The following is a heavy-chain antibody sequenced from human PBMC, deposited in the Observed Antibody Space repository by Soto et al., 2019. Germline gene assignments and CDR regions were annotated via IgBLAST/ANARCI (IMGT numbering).Heavy chain of an antibody. V-gene: IGHV3-30*18. D-gene: IGHD6-19*01. CDR2: ISYDGSNK. J-gene: IGHJ4*02. CDR1: GFTFSSYG. CDR3: AKGGYSSGCYAPFDY. Sequence: QVQLVESGGGVVQPGRSLRLSCAASGFTFSSYGMHWVRQAPGKGLEWVAVISYDGSNKYYADSVKGRFTISRDNSKNTLYLQMNSLRAEDTAVYYCAKGGYSSGCYAPFDYWGQGTLVTVSS.